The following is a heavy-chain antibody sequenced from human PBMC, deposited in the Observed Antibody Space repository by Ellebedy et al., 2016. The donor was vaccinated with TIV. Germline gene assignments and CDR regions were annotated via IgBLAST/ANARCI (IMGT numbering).Heavy chain of an antibody. CDR1: GFAFDDYA. V-gene: IGHV3-9*01. CDR3: VGFGVFNL. D-gene: IGHD3-3*01. Sequence: SLKIPCAASGFAFDDYALHWVRQAPGKGLEWVSGISWNSGSIGYADSVKGRFTISRENAKNALFLQMDGLRVDDAAVYYCVGFGVFNLWGQGAPVTVSS. CDR2: ISWNSGSI. J-gene: IGHJ5*02.